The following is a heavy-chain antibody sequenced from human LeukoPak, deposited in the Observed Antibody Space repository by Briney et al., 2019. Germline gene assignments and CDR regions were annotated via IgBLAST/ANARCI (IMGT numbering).Heavy chain of an antibody. CDR3: ARGRQQLVLLFDY. CDR2: IYHSGST. V-gene: IGHV4-30-2*01. D-gene: IGHD6-13*01. Sequence: SETLSLTCAVSGGSISSGGYSWSWIRQPPGKGLEWIGYIYHSGSTYYNPSLKSRVAISVDRSKNQFSLKLSSVTAADTAVYYCARGRQQLVLLFDYWGQGTLVTVSS. J-gene: IGHJ4*02. CDR1: GGSISSGGYS.